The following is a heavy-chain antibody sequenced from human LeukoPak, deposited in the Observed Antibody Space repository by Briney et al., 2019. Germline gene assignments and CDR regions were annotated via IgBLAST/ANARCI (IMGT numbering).Heavy chain of an antibody. Sequence: GGSLRLSCAASGFTFSSHGMNWVRQAPGKGLEWVSSITSGSSYIYYADSVKGRLTISRDNAKNSLYLQMNSLRAEDTAVYYCARDPYSGSYGNYYYYFMDVWGKGTTVTISS. D-gene: IGHD1-26*01. CDR1: GFTFSSHG. CDR3: ARDPYSGSYGNYYYYFMDV. V-gene: IGHV3-21*01. CDR2: ITSGSSYI. J-gene: IGHJ6*03.